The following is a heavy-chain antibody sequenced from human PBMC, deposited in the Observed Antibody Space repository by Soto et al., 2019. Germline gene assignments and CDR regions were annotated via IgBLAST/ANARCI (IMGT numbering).Heavy chain of an antibody. D-gene: IGHD3-10*01. V-gene: IGHV3-23*01. CDR2: IDGGGGST. CDR3: AKYYYGSGKYYAFDI. Sequence: GGSLRLSCAASGFTFSSYAMSWVRQAPGKGLEWVSSIDGGGGSTYYAGSVKGRFTISRDKSRNTLFLQMNSLRTEDTAIYYCAKYYYGSGKYYAFDIWGQGTMVTVSS. CDR1: GFTFSSYA. J-gene: IGHJ3*02.